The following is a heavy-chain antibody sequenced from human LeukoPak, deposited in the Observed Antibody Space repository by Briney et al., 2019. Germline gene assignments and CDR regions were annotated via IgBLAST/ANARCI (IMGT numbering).Heavy chain of an antibody. Sequence: SETLSLTCTVSGVSISNYYWSWIRQTPEKGLEWMGHIHSSGGSSYYPSLKSRLTLSIDTSRNQLSLKLPSVTAADTAVYFCARLGSYHDFWGQGALVTVSS. CDR2: IHSSGGS. CDR1: GVSISNYY. D-gene: IGHD1-26*01. CDR3: ARLGSYHDF. J-gene: IGHJ4*02. V-gene: IGHV4-4*09.